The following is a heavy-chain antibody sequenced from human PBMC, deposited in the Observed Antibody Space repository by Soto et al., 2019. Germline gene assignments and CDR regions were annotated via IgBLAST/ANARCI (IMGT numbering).Heavy chain of an antibody. D-gene: IGHD3-10*01. CDR1: GGSIRSSSYY. V-gene: IGHV4-39*01. J-gene: IGHJ5*02. CDR3: ARQGLLWFGEFEENWFDP. Sequence: SETLSLTCPVSGGSIRSSSYYWGWIRQPPGKGLEWIGSIYYSGSTYYNPSLKSRVTISIDTSKNQFSLKLSSVTAADTAVYYCARQGLLWFGEFEENWFDPWGQGTLVTVSS. CDR2: IYYSGST.